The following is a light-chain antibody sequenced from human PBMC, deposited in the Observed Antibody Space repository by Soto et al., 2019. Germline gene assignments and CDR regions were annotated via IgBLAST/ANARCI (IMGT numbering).Light chain of an antibody. Sequence: EIVLTQSPGTLSLSPGERATLSCRASQSVSSSYLAWYQQKPGQAPRLLLYGASSRATASPDRFSGSGSGPDFTLTISRLEPEDFAVYYCQQYGSSPWTFGQGTKVEIK. CDR3: QQYGSSPWT. V-gene: IGKV3-20*01. CDR1: QSVSSSY. CDR2: GAS. J-gene: IGKJ1*01.